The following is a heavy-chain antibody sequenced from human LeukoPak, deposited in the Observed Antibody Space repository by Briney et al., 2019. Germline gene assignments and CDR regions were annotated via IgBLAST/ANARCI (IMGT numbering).Heavy chain of an antibody. CDR2: IYNSGAT. CDR3: SRYDSSSTGFDF. J-gene: IGHJ4*02. CDR1: GGAISGSC. D-gene: IGHD2-2*01. V-gene: IGHV4-59*01. Sequence: PSEPLSLTCTVSGGAISGSCWSWIRQPPGKGLEGIGSIYNSGATYYTPSLQSRITISADSAESQFSLKMNSVTAADTAVYFCSRYDSSSTGFDFWGQGTLVTVSS.